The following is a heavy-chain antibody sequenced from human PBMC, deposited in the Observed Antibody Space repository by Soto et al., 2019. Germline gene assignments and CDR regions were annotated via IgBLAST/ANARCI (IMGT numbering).Heavy chain of an antibody. J-gene: IGHJ4*02. D-gene: IGHD3-10*01. V-gene: IGHV3-11*06. CDR3: VRGRGGD. Sequence: AQLVESGGDLVKPGGSLRLSCAASGFTFSDYYMTWIRQAPGKGLEWISYISNSGTYTNYADSVKGRFTISRDNAKNSLYLRTTGLRAEDTAVYYCVRGRGGDWGQGTLVTVSS. CDR1: GFTFSDYY. CDR2: ISNSGTYT.